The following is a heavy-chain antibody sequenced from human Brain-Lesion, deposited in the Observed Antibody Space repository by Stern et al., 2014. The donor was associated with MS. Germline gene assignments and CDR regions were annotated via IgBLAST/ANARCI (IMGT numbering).Heavy chain of an antibody. Sequence: QVQLQESGPGLVKPSETLSLTCAVSGDSISSYTHYWAWIRQPPGKGLEWIGSVYYSGATYYNPSLKSPVTISVDTSKNHFSLWLNSVTAADTAVYYCAKHACTGAACPFDLWGQGTLVTVSS. CDR3: AKHACTGAACPFDL. V-gene: IGHV4-39*01. CDR2: VYYSGAT. CDR1: GDSISSYTHY. D-gene: IGHD2-8*02. J-gene: IGHJ4*02.